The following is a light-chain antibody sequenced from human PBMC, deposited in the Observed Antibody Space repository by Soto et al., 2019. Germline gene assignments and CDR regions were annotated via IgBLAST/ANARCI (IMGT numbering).Light chain of an antibody. CDR1: QSVSSSN. V-gene: IGKV3-20*01. J-gene: IGKJ2*01. Sequence: EIVLTQSPGTLSLSPGERATLSCRASQSVSSSNLAWYQQKPGQPPRLLIYGASSRATGIPDRFSGSGSGTDFTLTISRLEPEDFAGYFCQQYCTSPPVYTFGQGTKLEIK. CDR2: GAS. CDR3: QQYCTSPPVYT.